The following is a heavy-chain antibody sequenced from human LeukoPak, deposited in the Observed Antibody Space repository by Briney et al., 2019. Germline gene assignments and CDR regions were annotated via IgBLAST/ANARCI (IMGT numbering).Heavy chain of an antibody. CDR2: IYYSGST. CDR3: ARLVCGGGSCPAEFDY. Sequence: SETLSLTCGVYGGSFSDYYWTWIRQPPGKGLEWIGSIYYSGSTYYNPSLNNRVTIFIDMSKNQFSLRLNSVTATDTAVYYCARLVCGGGSCPAEFDYWGQGTLVTVSS. D-gene: IGHD2-15*01. CDR1: GGSFSDYY. J-gene: IGHJ4*02. V-gene: IGHV4-34*01.